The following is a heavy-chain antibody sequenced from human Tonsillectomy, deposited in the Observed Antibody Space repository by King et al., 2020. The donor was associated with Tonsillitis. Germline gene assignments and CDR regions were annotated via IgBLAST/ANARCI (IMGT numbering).Heavy chain of an antibody. CDR3: ARTSYRISFGMDV. J-gene: IGHJ6*02. D-gene: IGHD6-6*01. Sequence: VQLVESGGGLVQPGGSLRLSCAASGFTFSNYAINWVRQAPGKGLVWVSVISGSDGSTYYADSVRGRFTISRDNSKNTLYLQMNSLRVEDTAVYYCARTSYRISFGMDVWGQGTTVTVSS. CDR2: ISGSDGST. V-gene: IGHV3-23*04. CDR1: GFTFSNYA.